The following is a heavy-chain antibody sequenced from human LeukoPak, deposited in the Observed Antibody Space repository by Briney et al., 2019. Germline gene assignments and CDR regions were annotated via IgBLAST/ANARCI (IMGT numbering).Heavy chain of an antibody. CDR2: INSDETST. J-gene: IGHJ4*02. D-gene: IGHD4-17*01. Sequence: GGSLRLSCAASGFTFSSYWMHWVRQAPGKGLVWVSRINSDETSTDYADSVKGRFTISRDNSKNTLFLQMNSLRAEDTAVYYCAKEIRPNDYWGQGTLVTVSS. CDR3: AKEIRPNDY. CDR1: GFTFSSYW. V-gene: IGHV3-74*01.